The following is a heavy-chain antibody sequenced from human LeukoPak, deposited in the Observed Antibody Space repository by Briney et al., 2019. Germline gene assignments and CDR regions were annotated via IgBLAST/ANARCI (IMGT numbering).Heavy chain of an antibody. Sequence: PGGSLRLSCAASGFTFDDYAVHWVRQARGKGLEGVSGISWNSGSIGYADSMKGRFTISRDNAKNSLYLQMNSLRAEDTALYYCAKDRGIVGAHAAFDIWGQGTMVTVSS. D-gene: IGHD1-26*01. CDR3: AKDRGIVGAHAAFDI. CDR1: GFTFDDYA. V-gene: IGHV3-9*01. J-gene: IGHJ3*02. CDR2: ISWNSGSI.